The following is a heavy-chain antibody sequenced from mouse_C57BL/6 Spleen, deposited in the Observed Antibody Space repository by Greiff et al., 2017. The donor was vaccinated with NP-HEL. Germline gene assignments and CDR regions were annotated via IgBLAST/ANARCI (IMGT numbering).Heavy chain of an antibody. J-gene: IGHJ4*01. CDR3: ARKGVTTVVAPYYYAMDY. CDR2: ISSGGSYT. Sequence: EVKVVESGGDLVKPGGSLKLSCAASGFTFSSYGMSWVRQTPDKRLEWVATISSGGSYTYYPDSVKGRFTISRDNAKNTLYLQMSSLKSEDTAMYYCARKGVTTVVAPYYYAMDYWGQGTSVTVSS. CDR1: GFTFSSYG. D-gene: IGHD1-1*01. V-gene: IGHV5-6*01.